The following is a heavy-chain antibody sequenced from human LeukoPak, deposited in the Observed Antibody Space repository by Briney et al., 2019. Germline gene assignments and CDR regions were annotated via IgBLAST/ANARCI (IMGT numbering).Heavy chain of an antibody. Sequence: GASVKVSCKASGYTFTSYYMHWVRQAPGQGLEWMGIINPSGGSTSYAQKFQGRVTMTRDTSTSTVYMELSSLRSEDTAVYYCARGRGDFWSGYYWSGYYYGMDVWGQGTTVTVSS. J-gene: IGHJ6*02. D-gene: IGHD3-3*01. CDR1: GYTFTSYY. CDR3: ARGRGDFWSGYYWSGYYYGMDV. CDR2: INPSGGST. V-gene: IGHV1-46*01.